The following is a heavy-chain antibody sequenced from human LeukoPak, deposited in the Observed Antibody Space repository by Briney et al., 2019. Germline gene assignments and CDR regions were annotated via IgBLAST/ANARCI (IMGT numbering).Heavy chain of an antibody. CDR2: INPKSGDT. Sequence: VASVKVSCKTSGYTFIGSYIHWMRLAPGQGLEWMGWINPKSGDTKYTEKFQGRVTMTGDTSINTAYMELSDLRSDDTAMYHCARGGRSDVSGYSWGDHWGQGTQVTVSS. D-gene: IGHD3-22*01. CDR1: GYTFIGSY. J-gene: IGHJ4*02. V-gene: IGHV1-2*02. CDR3: ARGGRSDVSGYSWGDH.